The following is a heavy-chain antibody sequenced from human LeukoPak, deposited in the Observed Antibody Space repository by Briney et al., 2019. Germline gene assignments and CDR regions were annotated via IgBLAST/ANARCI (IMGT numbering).Heavy chain of an antibody. CDR2: SGGGGRDT. D-gene: IGHD6-19*01. J-gene: IGHJ3*02. Sequence: GGSPRLSCVGSGFTFRNHAMNWVRLAPGKGLEWISTSGGGGRDTYYGDSVKGRFTISRDNSKNILYLQMNSLNGADTALYYCARRGGSNGWGAFDIWGQGTMVTVSS. V-gene: IGHV3-23*01. CDR3: ARRGGSNGWGAFDI. CDR1: GFTFRNHA.